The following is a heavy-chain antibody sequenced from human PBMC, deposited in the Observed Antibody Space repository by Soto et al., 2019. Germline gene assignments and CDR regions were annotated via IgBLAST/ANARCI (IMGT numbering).Heavy chain of an antibody. J-gene: IGHJ4*02. CDR2: IIPIFGTA. Sequence: SVKVSCKASGGTFSSYAISWVRQAPGQGLEWMGGIIPIFGTANYAQKFQGRVTITADESTSTAYMELSSLRSEDTAVYYCARVPYYYDSSGYYRRPNYFDNWGQGTLVTVSS. V-gene: IGHV1-69*13. D-gene: IGHD3-22*01. CDR3: ARVPYYYDSSGYYRRPNYFDN. CDR1: GGTFSSYA.